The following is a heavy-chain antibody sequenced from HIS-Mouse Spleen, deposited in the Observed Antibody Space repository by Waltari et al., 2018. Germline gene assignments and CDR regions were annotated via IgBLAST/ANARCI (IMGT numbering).Heavy chain of an antibody. CDR1: GGSSRSRRYY. V-gene: IGHV4-39*07. D-gene: IGHD6-13*01. Sequence: QLQLQESGPGLVKPSATLSLTCTVSGGSSRSRRYYWGRLRQPPGKGLEWIGSIYYSGSTYYNPSLKSRVTISVDTSKNQFSLKLSSVTAADTAVYYCAREIPYSSSWYDWYFDLWGRGTLVTVSS. J-gene: IGHJ2*01. CDR2: IYYSGST. CDR3: AREIPYSSSWYDWYFDL.